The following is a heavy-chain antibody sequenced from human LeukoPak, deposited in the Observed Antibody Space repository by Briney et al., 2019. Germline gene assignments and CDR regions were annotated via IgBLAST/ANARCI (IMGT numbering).Heavy chain of an antibody. V-gene: IGHV3-30*02. Sequence: GGSLRLSCAASGFTFRNYGMHGLRQAPGKGPEWVSLIQYDGSDKYYPDFVKGRFTISRDNSKNTLYLQMNSLGAEDTAVYYCAKRDQSGSGSGYYYMDVWGKGTTVTVSS. CDR3: AKRDQSGSGSGYYYMDV. CDR2: IQYDGSDK. D-gene: IGHD3-10*01. J-gene: IGHJ6*03. CDR1: GFTFRNYG.